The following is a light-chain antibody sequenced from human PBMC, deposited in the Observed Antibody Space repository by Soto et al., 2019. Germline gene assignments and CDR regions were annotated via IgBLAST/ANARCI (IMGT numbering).Light chain of an antibody. V-gene: IGKV3-15*01. CDR1: QSVGNN. J-gene: IGKJ2*01. Sequence: EIVMTQSPATLSVSPGERASLSCRASQSVGNNLAWYQQTAGQAPRLLIYGASTRATGIPARFSGRGSGTDFTLTISSLQSEDFAVYSGQQYTNWPYTFGQGTKLEIK. CDR3: QQYTNWPYT. CDR2: GAS.